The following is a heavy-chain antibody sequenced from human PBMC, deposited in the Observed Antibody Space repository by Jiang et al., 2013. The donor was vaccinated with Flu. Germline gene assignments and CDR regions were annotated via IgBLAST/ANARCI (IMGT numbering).Heavy chain of an antibody. CDR2: IHHSGST. J-gene: IGHJ4*02. D-gene: IGHD2-21*02. CDR1: GASIRSFH. V-gene: IGHV4-59*01. CDR3: ARGGLVYCAGDCHPQD. Sequence: NVSGASIRSFHWTWIRQSPGKGLEWIGNIHHSGSTNYNPSFNSRVTISIDTSNNQFSLELSSVTAADSAVYYCARGGLVYCAGDCHPQDWGQGNPGHCLL.